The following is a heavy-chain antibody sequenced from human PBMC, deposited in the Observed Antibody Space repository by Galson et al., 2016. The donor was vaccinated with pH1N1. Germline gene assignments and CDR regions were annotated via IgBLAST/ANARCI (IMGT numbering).Heavy chain of an antibody. CDR2: IRSSGGET. J-gene: IGHJ4*02. CDR1: GFNFSNYW. V-gene: IGHV3-23*01. D-gene: IGHD6-19*01. Sequence: SLRLSCAASGFNFSNYWMQWVRQAPGKGLEWVSGIRSSGGETYSADSVKGRFTISRDNSKNTLYLQMNSLRVEDTAVYFCAKDPAMAVSGYFDYWGQGILVTVSS. CDR3: AKDPAMAVSGYFDY.